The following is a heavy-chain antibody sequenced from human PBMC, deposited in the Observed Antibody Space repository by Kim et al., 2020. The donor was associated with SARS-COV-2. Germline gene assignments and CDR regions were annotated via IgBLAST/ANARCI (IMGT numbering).Heavy chain of an antibody. Sequence: ASVKVSCKASGYTFTGYYMHWVRQAPGQGLEWMGWINPNSGGTNYAQKFQGRVTMTRDTSISTAYMELSRLRSDDTAVYYCARGLAGTFVVVVAAATGPSDYWGQGTLVTVSS. CDR2: INPNSGGT. D-gene: IGHD2-15*01. V-gene: IGHV1-2*02. J-gene: IGHJ4*02. CDR1: GYTFTGYY. CDR3: ARGLAGTFVVVVAAATGPSDY.